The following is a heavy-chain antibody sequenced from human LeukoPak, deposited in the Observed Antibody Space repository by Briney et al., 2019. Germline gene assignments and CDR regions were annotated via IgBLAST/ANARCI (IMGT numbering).Heavy chain of an antibody. CDR3: ARAPYSSGWCVWFDP. Sequence: ASVKVSCKASGYTFTSYGISWVRQAPGQGLEWMGWISAYNGNTNYAQKLQGRVTMTTDTSTSAAYMELRSLRSDDTAVYYCARAPYSSGWCVWFDPWGQGTLVTVSS. V-gene: IGHV1-18*01. J-gene: IGHJ5*02. CDR1: GYTFTSYG. D-gene: IGHD6-19*01. CDR2: ISAYNGNT.